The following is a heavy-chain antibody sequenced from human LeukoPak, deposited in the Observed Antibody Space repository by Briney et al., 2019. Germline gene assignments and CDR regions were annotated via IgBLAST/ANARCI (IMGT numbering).Heavy chain of an antibody. V-gene: IGHV1-2*02. CDR1: GYTFTGYY. D-gene: IGHD2-2*03. CDR2: INPNSGGT. J-gene: IGHJ6*02. Sequence: ASVKVSCKASGYTFTGYYMHWVRQAPGQGLEWMGWINPNSGGTNYARKFQGRVTMTRDTSISTAYMELSRLRSDDTAVYYCASGYCSSTSCYYYYYGMDVWGQGTTVTVSS. CDR3: ASGYCSSTSCYYYYYGMDV.